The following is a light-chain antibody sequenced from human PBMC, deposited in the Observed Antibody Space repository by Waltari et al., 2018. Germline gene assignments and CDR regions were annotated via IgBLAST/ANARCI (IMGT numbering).Light chain of an antibody. V-gene: IGKV4-1*01. Sequence: DIVMTQSPDSLAVSLGERATINCKSSQNILHTSNNLNYLAWYQQKPGQPPKLLIYWASIRQFGVPARVSGGGSGTDFTLTIASLQAEDVAIYYCQQYYSAVTFGGGTKG. CDR2: WAS. CDR1: QNILHTSNNLNY. J-gene: IGKJ4*01. CDR3: QQYYSAVT.